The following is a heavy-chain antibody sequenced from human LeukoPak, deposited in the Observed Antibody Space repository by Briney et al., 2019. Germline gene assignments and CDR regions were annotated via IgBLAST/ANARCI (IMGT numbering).Heavy chain of an antibody. D-gene: IGHD3-10*01. V-gene: IGHV3-30*02. CDR1: GFTFSDYS. CDR3: AKTRGSGPFDY. J-gene: IGHJ4*02. CDR2: IRYDGNNK. Sequence: GGSLRLSCAASGFTFSDYSMHWVRQAPGKGLNWVAFIRYDGNNKYYADSVKGRFTISRDNSKNMLYLEMNSLSTEDTAVYYCAKTRGSGPFDYWGQGTLVTVSS.